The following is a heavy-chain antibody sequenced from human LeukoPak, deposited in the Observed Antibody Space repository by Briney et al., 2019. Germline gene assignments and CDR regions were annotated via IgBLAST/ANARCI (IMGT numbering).Heavy chain of an antibody. D-gene: IGHD6-6*01. CDR1: GFTFNSYG. Sequence: GGSLRLSCAASGFTFNSYGMHWVRQAPGKGLEWVAVMWYDGSNKYYADSVKGRFTISRDDSKNTLYLQMNSLRAEDTAVYYCARGHYYSSSLPFSMEFDPWGQGTLVTVSS. J-gene: IGHJ5*02. CDR2: MWYDGSNK. V-gene: IGHV3-33*01. CDR3: ARGHYYSSSLPFSMEFDP.